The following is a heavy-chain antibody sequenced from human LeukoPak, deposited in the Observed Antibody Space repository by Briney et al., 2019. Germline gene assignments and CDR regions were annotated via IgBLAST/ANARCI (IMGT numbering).Heavy chain of an antibody. D-gene: IGHD2-2*01. CDR2: INPSGDTT. J-gene: IGHJ4*02. CDR3: AFVAGRYCSSTSCYFNY. V-gene: IGHV1-46*01. Sequence: GASVNVSCKASGYTLTSYYLHWVRQAPGQGLEWMAIINPSGDTTSHAQKFQGRVTMTRDTSASTVYMELSSLRSEDTAVYYCAFVAGRYCSSTSCYFNYWGQGTLVTVSS. CDR1: GYTLTSYY.